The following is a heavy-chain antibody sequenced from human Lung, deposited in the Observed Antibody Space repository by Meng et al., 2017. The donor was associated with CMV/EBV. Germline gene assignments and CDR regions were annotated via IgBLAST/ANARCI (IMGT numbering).Heavy chain of an antibody. CDR1: GFKFNDYA. CDR2: ISWKIDD. D-gene: IGHD6-19*01. Sequence: SXKISXAASGFKFNDYAMHWVRQVPGKGLEWVSGISWKIDDGYADSVKGRFIISRDNVKNSVYLQMNSVRLEDTALYFCVKDTGARIGVAGTARDHWGQGTXVTVSS. J-gene: IGHJ4*02. CDR3: VKDTGARIGVAGTARDH. V-gene: IGHV3-9*01.